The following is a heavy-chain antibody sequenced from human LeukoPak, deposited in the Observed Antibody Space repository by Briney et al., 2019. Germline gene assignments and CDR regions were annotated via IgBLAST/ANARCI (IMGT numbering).Heavy chain of an antibody. CDR2: ISGSGGST. Sequence: GGSLRLSCAASGFTFSSYAMSWVRQAPGKGLEWVSAISGSGGSTYYADSVKGRFTISRDNSKNTLYLQMNSLRGEDTAVYYCARDSEVSSSWSLDYWGQGTLVTVSS. J-gene: IGHJ4*02. D-gene: IGHD6-13*01. V-gene: IGHV3-23*01. CDR1: GFTFSSYA. CDR3: ARDSEVSSSWSLDY.